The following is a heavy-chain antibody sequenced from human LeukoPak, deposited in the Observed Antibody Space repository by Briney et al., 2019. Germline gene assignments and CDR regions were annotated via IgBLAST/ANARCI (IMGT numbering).Heavy chain of an antibody. Sequence: SETLSLTCSVSGCSISTYYWSWIRQPAGKGLEWIGRIYISGSTNYNPSLKSRVTMSVDTSKNQFSLKLSSVTAADTAVYYCARVYYDSSGYRFDSWGQGTLVTVSS. CDR2: IYISGST. J-gene: IGHJ4*02. V-gene: IGHV4-4*07. CDR1: GCSISTYY. D-gene: IGHD3-22*01. CDR3: ARVYYDSSGYRFDS.